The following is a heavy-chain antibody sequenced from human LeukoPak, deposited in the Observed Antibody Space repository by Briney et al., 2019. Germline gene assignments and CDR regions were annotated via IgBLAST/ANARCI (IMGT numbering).Heavy chain of an antibody. CDR3: ARSVPPYSSGWFDY. D-gene: IGHD6-19*01. J-gene: IGHJ5*01. Sequence: GGSLRLSCAASGFTFSTYAMHWVRQAPGKGLEWVAVISYEGSNKYYADSVKGRFTISRDNSKNTLYLQMNSLRTEDTAVYYCARSVPPYSSGWFDYWGQGTLVTVSS. CDR1: GFTFSTYA. CDR2: ISYEGSNK. V-gene: IGHV3-30-3*01.